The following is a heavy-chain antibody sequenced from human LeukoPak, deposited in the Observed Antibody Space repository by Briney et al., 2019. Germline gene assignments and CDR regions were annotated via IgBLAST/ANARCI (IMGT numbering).Heavy chain of an antibody. J-gene: IGHJ2*01. CDR3: VRDSPSGFLDL. CDR2: INPDGTVT. CDR1: GFTFNTYW. V-gene: IGHV3-74*01. D-gene: IGHD1-26*01. Sequence: PGGSLRLSCAASGFTFNTYWMHWVRQAPGKGLVWVSPINPDGTVTTYADSVKGRFTISRDNAKNTLYLQMNSLKAEDTAVYYCVRDSPSGFLDLWGRGTLVTVPS.